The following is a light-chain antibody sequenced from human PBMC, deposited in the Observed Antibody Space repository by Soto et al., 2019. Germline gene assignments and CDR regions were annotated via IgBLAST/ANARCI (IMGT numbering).Light chain of an antibody. J-gene: IGLJ2*01. CDR1: SSDIGGYNY. Sequence: QSVLTQPASVSGSPGQSITISCTGTSSDIGGYNYISWYQQYPGKAPKVLIYEVDNRPSGVSNRFSGSKSGNTASLTISGLQAEDEADYYCSSYTSGSTLVFGGGTKVTVL. CDR2: EVD. V-gene: IGLV2-14*01. CDR3: SSYTSGSTLV.